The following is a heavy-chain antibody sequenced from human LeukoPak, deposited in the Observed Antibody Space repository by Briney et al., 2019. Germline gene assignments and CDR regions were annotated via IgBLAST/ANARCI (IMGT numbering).Heavy chain of an antibody. CDR2: IYPRDGST. J-gene: IGHJ4*02. CDR1: GYTFISYG. CDR3: ARDQEGFDY. Sequence: ASVKVSCKASGYTFISYGISWVRQAPGQGLEWMGMIYPRDGSTSYAQKFQGRVTVTRDTSTSTVHTELSGLRSEDTAVYYCARDQEGFDYWGQGTLVTVSS. V-gene: IGHV1-46*01.